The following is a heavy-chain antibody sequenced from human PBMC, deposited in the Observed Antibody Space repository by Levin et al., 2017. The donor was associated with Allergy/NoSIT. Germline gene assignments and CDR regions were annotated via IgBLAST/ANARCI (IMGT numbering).Heavy chain of an antibody. J-gene: IGHJ4*02. D-gene: IGHD3-22*01. V-gene: IGHV4-34*01. CDR3: ARGPPVDYYDRSGFYYPFDH. CDR1: VGSFSNYY. CDR2: INHSGST. Sequence: SETLSLTCAVYVGSFSNYYWSWIRQAPGKGLEWIGEINHSGSTNYNPSLKSRVTITVDTSENHFSLKLNSVTAADTAVFYCARGPPVDYYDRSGFYYPFDHWGQGTLVTVSS.